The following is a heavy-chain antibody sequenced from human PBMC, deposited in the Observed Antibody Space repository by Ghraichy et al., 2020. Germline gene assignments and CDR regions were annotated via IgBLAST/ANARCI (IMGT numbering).Heavy chain of an antibody. Sequence: GGSLRLSRAASGFTFSSYSMNWVRQAPGKGLEWVSYISSSSSTIYYADSVKGRFTISRDNAKNSLYLQMNSLRDEDTAVYYWARTPWLSDAFDIWGQGTMVTVSS. D-gene: IGHD3-22*01. J-gene: IGHJ3*02. V-gene: IGHV3-48*02. CDR1: GFTFSSYS. CDR2: ISSSSSTI. CDR3: ARTPWLSDAFDI.